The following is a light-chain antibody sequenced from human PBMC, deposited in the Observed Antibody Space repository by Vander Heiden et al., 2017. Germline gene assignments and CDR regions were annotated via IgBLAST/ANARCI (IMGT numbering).Light chain of an antibody. J-gene: IGLJ1*01. CDR2: EDT. CDR1: TSDVVAYNY. V-gene: IGLV2-8*01. CDR3: SSHAGSNNYA. Sequence: QSALTQPPPASGSPGHSVTFSCTGTTSDVVAYNYVSWYQQHPGKAPKLIIYEDTKRPSGVPDRFSASKSGDTASLTVSGLQAEDEADYYCSSHAGSNNYAFGTGTKVTVL.